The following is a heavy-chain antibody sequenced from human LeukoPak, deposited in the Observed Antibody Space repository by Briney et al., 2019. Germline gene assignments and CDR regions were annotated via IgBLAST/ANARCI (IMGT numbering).Heavy chain of an antibody. CDR2: IYYSGST. Sequence: SETLSLTCTVSGGSTSSSNYYWGWIRQPPGKGLEWIGYIYYSGSTYYNPSLKSRITISVDTSKNQFSLKLNSVTAADTAVYYCARESGGLLWFGDWGQGTLVTVSS. CDR3: ARESGGLLWFGD. D-gene: IGHD3-10*01. V-gene: IGHV4-30-4*08. J-gene: IGHJ4*02. CDR1: GGSTSSSNYY.